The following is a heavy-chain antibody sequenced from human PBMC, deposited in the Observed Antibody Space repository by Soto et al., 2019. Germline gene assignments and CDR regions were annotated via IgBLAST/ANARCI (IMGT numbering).Heavy chain of an antibody. J-gene: IGHJ4*02. V-gene: IGHV2-5*02. Sequence: QITLRESGPTLVKPTQTLTLTCTFSGFSLNTRGVGVGWIRQPPGKALEWLALIYWDDDRRYSPSLKNRLTSTRDTHRNQVVLKMSNMHSVDTATYSCAHTRLFNGSGCSHFDYWGQGILVTVSS. CDR2: IYWDDDR. D-gene: IGHD3-22*01. CDR1: GFSLNTRGVG. CDR3: AHTRLFNGSGCSHFDY.